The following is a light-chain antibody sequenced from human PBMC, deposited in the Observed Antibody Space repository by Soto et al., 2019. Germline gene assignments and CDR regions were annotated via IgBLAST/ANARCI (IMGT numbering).Light chain of an antibody. Sequence: EIVMTQSPATLSVSPGERATLSCRASQSVGSKLAWYQQKPGQAPRLLIYGASTRATGIPARFSGSGSGTEFTLTISSLQPDDFATYYCQQYHTFSIAFGQGTRLEIK. CDR1: QSVGSK. CDR3: QQYHTFSIA. J-gene: IGKJ5*01. V-gene: IGKV3-15*01. CDR2: GAS.